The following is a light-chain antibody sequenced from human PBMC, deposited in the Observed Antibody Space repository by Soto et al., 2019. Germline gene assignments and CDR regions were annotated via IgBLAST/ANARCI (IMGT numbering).Light chain of an antibody. J-gene: IGKJ1*01. CDR2: GAS. V-gene: IGKV3-20*01. CDR1: PSVSSNS. CDR3: QHYGSSRWT. Sequence: EIVLTQSPGTLSLSPGERATLSCRASPSVSSNSLAWYQQKPGQAPRLLIYGASSRATGTPDRFSGSGSGTDFTLTITRLEPEDFAMLYCQHYGSSRWTFGQGTKVEIK.